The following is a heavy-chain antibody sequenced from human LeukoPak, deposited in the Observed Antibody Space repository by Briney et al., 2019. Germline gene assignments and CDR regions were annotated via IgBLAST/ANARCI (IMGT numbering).Heavy chain of an antibody. D-gene: IGHD5-12*01. Sequence: SGGSLRLSCAASGFTFSSYGMHWVRQAPGKGLEWVAVIWYDGSNKYYADSVKGRFTISRDNSKNTLYLQMNSLRAEDTAVYYCAREHSGYSPPDYWGQGTLVTVSS. CDR3: AREHSGYSPPDY. CDR1: GFTFSSYG. V-gene: IGHV3-33*01. J-gene: IGHJ4*02. CDR2: IWYDGSNK.